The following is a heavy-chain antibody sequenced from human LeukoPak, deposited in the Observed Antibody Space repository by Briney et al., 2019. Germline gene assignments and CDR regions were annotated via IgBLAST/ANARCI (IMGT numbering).Heavy chain of an antibody. CDR3: ARVVDDFWSGYYIDKYYMHV. CDR1: GFTFSTYS. J-gene: IGHJ6*03. D-gene: IGHD3-3*01. Sequence: GGSLRLSCAASGFTFSTYSMNWVRQAPGKGLEWVSYIRSSSNTIYYTDSVKGRFTISRDNPKNSLYLQMNSLRAEATAVYYCARVVDDFWSGYYIDKYYMHVWAKDPTLTVSS. CDR2: IRSSSNTI. V-gene: IGHV3-48*01.